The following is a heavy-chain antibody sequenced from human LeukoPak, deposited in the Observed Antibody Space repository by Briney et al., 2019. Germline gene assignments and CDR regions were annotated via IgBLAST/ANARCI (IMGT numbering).Heavy chain of an antibody. V-gene: IGHV1-18*01. Sequence: ASVKVSCKASGYTFTSYGISWVRQAPGQGLEWMGWISAYNGHTYYAQRLQDRVIMTTDTSTNTAYMELRSLRSDDTAVYYCARHWFGELLYPSKYYLDYWGQGTLVTVSS. CDR1: GYTFTSYG. D-gene: IGHD3-10*01. J-gene: IGHJ4*02. CDR2: ISAYNGHT. CDR3: ARHWFGELLYPSKYYLDY.